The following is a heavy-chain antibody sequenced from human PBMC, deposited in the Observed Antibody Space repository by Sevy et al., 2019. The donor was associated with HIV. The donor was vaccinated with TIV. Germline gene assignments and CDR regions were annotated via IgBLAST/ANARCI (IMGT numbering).Heavy chain of an antibody. CDR3: AKEGKNIRSWFDP. CDR2: ISGYNGYT. Sequence: ASVKVSCKASGYSFTNYGIVWVRQAPGQGLEWMGWISGYNGYTNYAQNLQGRVTMTTDTSTSTAYMERRSLRSDDTAIYYCAKEGKNIRSWFDPWGQGTLVTVSS. D-gene: IGHD3-3*02. CDR1: GYSFTNYG. V-gene: IGHV1-18*01. J-gene: IGHJ5*02.